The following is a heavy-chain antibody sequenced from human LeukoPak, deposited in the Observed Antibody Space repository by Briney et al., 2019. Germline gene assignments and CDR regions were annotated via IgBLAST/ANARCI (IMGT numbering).Heavy chain of an antibody. CDR2: ISVSGGST. V-gene: IGHV3-23*01. J-gene: IGHJ4*02. CDR3: ANLLRWEPY. Sequence: PGGSLRLSCAVSGFTLSSYAMSWVRQAPGKGLEWVSCISVSGGSTYYADSVKGRFTISRDNSKNTLYLQMNSLRAEDTAVYYCANLLRWEPYWGQGTLVTVSS. D-gene: IGHD4-23*01. CDR1: GFTLSSYA.